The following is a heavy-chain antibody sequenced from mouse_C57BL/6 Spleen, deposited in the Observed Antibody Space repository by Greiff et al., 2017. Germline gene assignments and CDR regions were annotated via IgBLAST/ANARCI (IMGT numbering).Heavy chain of an antibody. CDR3: VSGANWAWFAY. Sequence: EAGGGLVQPKGSLKLSCAASGFTFNTYAMHWVRQAPGKGLEWVARIRSKSSNSATYYADSVKDRFTISRDDSQSLLYLQMNNLKTENTAMYYCVSGANWAWFAYWGQGTLVTVSA. D-gene: IGHD4-1*01. V-gene: IGHV10-3*01. J-gene: IGHJ3*01. CDR1: GFTFNTYA. CDR2: IRSKSSNSAT.